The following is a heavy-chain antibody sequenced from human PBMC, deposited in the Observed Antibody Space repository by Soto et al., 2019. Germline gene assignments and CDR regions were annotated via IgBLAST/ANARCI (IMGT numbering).Heavy chain of an antibody. Sequence: QLQLQESGSGLVKPSQTLSLTCTVSGGSISSGGYSWSWLRQPPGKGLEWIGYIYRSGSTHYNPSLKSRVTISVDRSKNTFSLKMSSVTAADTAVYYCARESPHGNWFDPWGQGTLVTVSS. V-gene: IGHV4-30-2*01. D-gene: IGHD1-26*01. CDR1: GGSISSGGYS. CDR2: IYRSGST. J-gene: IGHJ5*02. CDR3: ARESPHGNWFDP.